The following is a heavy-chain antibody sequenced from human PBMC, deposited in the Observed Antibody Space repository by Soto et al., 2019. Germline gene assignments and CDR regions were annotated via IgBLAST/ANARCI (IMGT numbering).Heavy chain of an antibody. Sequence: PGGSLRLSCAASGFTFSSYSMNWVRQAPGKGLEWVSSISSSSSYIYYADSVKGRFTISRDNAKNSLYLKMNSIRAEDTALYYCARDHDFWSGYLEHYGMDDWGQGTTVTVSS. J-gene: IGHJ6*02. D-gene: IGHD3-3*01. CDR2: ISSSSSYI. CDR1: GFTFSSYS. CDR3: ARDHDFWSGYLEHYGMDD. V-gene: IGHV3-21*01.